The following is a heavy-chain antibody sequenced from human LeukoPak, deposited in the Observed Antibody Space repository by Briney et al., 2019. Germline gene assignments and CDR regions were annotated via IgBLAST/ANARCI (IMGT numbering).Heavy chain of an antibody. CDR3: ARNGGSGYYRYYYGMDV. J-gene: IGHJ6*02. CDR2: IWYDGSNK. Sequence: GGSLRLSCAASGFTSSSYGMHWVRQAPGKGLEWVAVIWYDGSNKYYEASVKGRFTISRDNSKNTLYLQMNSLRAEDTAVYHCARNGGSGYYRYYYGMDVWGQGTTVTVSS. D-gene: IGHD2-15*01. V-gene: IGHV3-33*01. CDR1: GFTSSSYG.